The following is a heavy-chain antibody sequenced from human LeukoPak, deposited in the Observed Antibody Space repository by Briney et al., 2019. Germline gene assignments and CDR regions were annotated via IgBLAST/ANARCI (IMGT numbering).Heavy chain of an antibody. D-gene: IGHD6-6*01. CDR1: GGSVSSYY. CDR3: ARHFAYSSSSYFDY. V-gene: IGHV4-59*08. J-gene: IGHJ4*02. CDR2: VYYTGST. Sequence: PSDTLSLTCSVSGGSVSSYYWSWIRQPPGKGLEWIGYVYYTGSTNYNPSLKSRVTMFEDKSKNQFSPRLYSVTVADTAVYYCARHFAYSSSSYFDYWGQGSLVTVSS.